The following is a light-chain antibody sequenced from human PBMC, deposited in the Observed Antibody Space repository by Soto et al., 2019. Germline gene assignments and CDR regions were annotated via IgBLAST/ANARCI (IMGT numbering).Light chain of an antibody. CDR1: SSNIGNNY. Sequence: QSVLTQPPSVSAAPGQKVTISCSGSSSNIGNNYVSWYQQLPGTAPKLLIYDNNKRPSGIPDRFSGSKSGTSDTLGITGLQTGDEADYYCGTWDSSLSAGGVFGGGTKLTVL. J-gene: IGLJ2*01. CDR2: DNN. CDR3: GTWDSSLSAGGV. V-gene: IGLV1-51*01.